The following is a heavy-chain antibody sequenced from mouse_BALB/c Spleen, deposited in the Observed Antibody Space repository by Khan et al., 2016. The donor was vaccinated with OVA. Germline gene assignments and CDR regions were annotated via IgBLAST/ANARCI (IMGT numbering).Heavy chain of an antibody. Sequence: QIQLVQSGPELKKPGETVKISCKASGYTFTNYGMNWVKQAPGKGLKWMGWINTYTGEPTYADDFKGRFAFSLETSANTAYLQINNLKNEDTATYFCARPPYFSYVMDNWGQGTSVTVSS. CDR1: GYTFTNYG. CDR2: INTYTGEP. CDR3: ARPPYFSYVMDN. D-gene: IGHD2-10*01. V-gene: IGHV9-3-1*01. J-gene: IGHJ4*01.